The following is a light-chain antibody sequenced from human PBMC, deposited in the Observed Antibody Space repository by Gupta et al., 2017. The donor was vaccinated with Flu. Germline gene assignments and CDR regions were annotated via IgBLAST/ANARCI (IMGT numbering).Light chain of an antibody. CDR1: SSNIGINY. Sequence: QSVLTQPPSVSAAPGQTVTFSCSGSSSNIGINYVAWYQQLPGTAPKLLIYDNNQRPSGTPDRFSGSKSGTSATLGITGLQTGDEADYYCGTWDNSLSAVVFGGGTKLAVL. CDR2: DNN. J-gene: IGLJ2*01. CDR3: GTWDNSLSAVV. V-gene: IGLV1-51*01.